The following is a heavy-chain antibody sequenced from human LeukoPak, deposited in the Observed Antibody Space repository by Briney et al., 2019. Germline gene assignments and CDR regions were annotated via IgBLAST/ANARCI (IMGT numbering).Heavy chain of an antibody. D-gene: IGHD2-2*01. CDR2: IRYDGSNK. CDR1: GFTFSSYG. CDR3: AKEYCSSTSCYFYRFDP. V-gene: IGHV3-30*02. J-gene: IGHJ5*02. Sequence: GGSLRLSCAASGFTFSSYGMHWVRQAPGKGLEWVAFIRYDGSNKYYADSVKGRFTISRDNSKNTLYLQMNSLRAEDTAVYYCAKEYCSSTSCYFYRFDPWGQGTLVTVSS.